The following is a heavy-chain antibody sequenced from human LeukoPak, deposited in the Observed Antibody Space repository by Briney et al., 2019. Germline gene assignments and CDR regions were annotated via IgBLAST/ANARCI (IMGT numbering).Heavy chain of an antibody. J-gene: IGHJ4*02. V-gene: IGHV4-39*07. CDR2: INHSGST. Sequence: SETLSLTCSASGGLINTRSYFWGWIRQPPGKGLEWIGEINHSGSTNYNPSLKSRVTISVDTSKNQFSLKLSSVTAADTAVYYCARSGGMTTVTTIHYYFDYWGQGTLVTVSS. D-gene: IGHD4-17*01. CDR1: GGLINTRSYF. CDR3: ARSGGMTTVTTIHYYFDY.